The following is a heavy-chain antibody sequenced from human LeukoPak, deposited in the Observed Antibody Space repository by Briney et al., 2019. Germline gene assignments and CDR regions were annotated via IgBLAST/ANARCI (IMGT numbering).Heavy chain of an antibody. D-gene: IGHD4-23*01. V-gene: IGHV3-23*01. CDR2: ISTTGGST. CDR1: GFTFSSYW. J-gene: IGHJ4*02. Sequence: GGSLRLSCAASGFTFSSYWMSWVRQAPGKGLEWVSSISTTGGSTYYADSVKGRFTISRDKNTLYLQMNSLRAEDTAVYYCAKDLGGNFYYFDYWGQGTLATVSS. CDR3: AKDLGGNFYYFDY.